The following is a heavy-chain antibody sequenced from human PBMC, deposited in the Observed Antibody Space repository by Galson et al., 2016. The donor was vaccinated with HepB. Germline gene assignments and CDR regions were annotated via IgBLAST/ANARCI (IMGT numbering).Heavy chain of an antibody. Sequence: SETLSLTCIVSGGSISSSNYYWGWIRQSPGRGLEWIGSIYYTGSTNYNPSLESRVTISVDTSKNHLSLSLSSVTAADTAVYYCATGVVVAGRMYYYYMDVWGKGTSVTVSS. CDR1: GGSISSSNYY. CDR2: IYYTGST. J-gene: IGHJ6*03. V-gene: IGHV4-39*01. CDR3: ATGVVVAGRMYYYYMDV. D-gene: IGHD6-19*01.